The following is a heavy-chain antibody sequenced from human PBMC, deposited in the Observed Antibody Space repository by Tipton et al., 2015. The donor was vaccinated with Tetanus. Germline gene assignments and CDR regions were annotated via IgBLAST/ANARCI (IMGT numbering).Heavy chain of an antibody. J-gene: IGHJ5*02. CDR2: ISASGDST. D-gene: IGHD3-16*01. CDR3: ARDQGGGRVARLNWFGP. Sequence: SLRLSCAASGFTFSSYSMTWVRQSPGKGLEWVSAISASGDSTYYADFVKGRFIISRDTSKNTLYLQMNSLRAEDTAVYYCARDQGGGRVARLNWFGPWGQGAL. V-gene: IGHV3-23*01. CDR1: GFTFSSYS.